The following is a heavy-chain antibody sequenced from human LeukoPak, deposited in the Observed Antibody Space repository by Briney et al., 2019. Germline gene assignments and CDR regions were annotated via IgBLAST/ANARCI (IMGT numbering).Heavy chain of an antibody. J-gene: IGHJ5*02. V-gene: IGHV3-7*03. CDR1: GFTFSSYW. CDR2: IKQDGSEK. Sequence: GGSLRLYCAASGFTFSSYWMSWVRQAPGKGLVWVANIKQDGSEKYYVDSVKGRFTISRDNAKNSLYLQMNSLRDEDTAVYYCARVLSSRWYLDWFDPWGQGTLVTVSS. D-gene: IGHD6-13*01. CDR3: ARVLSSRWYLDWFDP.